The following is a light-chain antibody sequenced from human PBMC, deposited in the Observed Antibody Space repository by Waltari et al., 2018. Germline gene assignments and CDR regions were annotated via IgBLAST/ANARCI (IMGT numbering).Light chain of an antibody. V-gene: IGKV1-17*01. J-gene: IGKJ1*01. CDR1: QDIGSD. Sequence: DIQMTQSPSSLSASVGDRVTNTCRESQDIGSDLGWYQQKSGKAPKRLIYGVSSLHSGVPSRFSGSASGTEFTLTISSLQPEDFATYYCLQHKTFPRTFGQGTKV. CDR2: GVS. CDR3: LQHKTFPRT.